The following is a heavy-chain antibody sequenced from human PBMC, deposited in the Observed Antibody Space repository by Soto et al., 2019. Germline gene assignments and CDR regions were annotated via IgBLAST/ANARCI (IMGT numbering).Heavy chain of an antibody. J-gene: IGHJ4*02. D-gene: IGHD6-19*01. CDR3: ARAVAVPADFDY. Sequence: QVQLVQSGAEEKKPGASVKVSCKASGYTFTTYAMHWVRQAPGQRLEWMGWINAGNGNTKYSQKFQGRVTITRDTSASTAYMEVSSLRSEDTAVYSCARAVAVPADFDYWGQGTLVTVSS. CDR1: GYTFTTYA. CDR2: INAGNGNT. V-gene: IGHV1-3*05.